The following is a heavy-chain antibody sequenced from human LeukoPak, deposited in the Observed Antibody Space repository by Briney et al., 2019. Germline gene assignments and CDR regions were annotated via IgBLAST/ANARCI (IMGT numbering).Heavy chain of an antibody. CDR3: ARTAKDIVIVPASYYMDV. J-gene: IGHJ6*03. CDR2: ISSSGSSI. V-gene: IGHV3-21*01. CDR1: GFTFTNYG. Sequence: PGGSLRLSCAASGFTFTNYGMNWVRQPPGKGLEWVSSISSSGSSIDYADSVKGRFTVSRNSATNSLYLQMNSLRAEDTPVYYCARTAKDIVIVPASYYMDVWGKGTTVTVSS. D-gene: IGHD2-2*01.